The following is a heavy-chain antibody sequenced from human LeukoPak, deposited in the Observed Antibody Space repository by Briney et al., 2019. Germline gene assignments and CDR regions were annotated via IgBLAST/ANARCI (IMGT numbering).Heavy chain of an antibody. D-gene: IGHD4-17*01. Sequence: PSETLSLTCAVYGGSFSGYYWSWIRQPPGKGLEWIGEINHSGSTNYNPSLKSRVTISVDTSKNQFSLKLSSVTAADTAVYYCARGGYGDLVDYWGQGTLVTVSS. CDR3: ARGGYGDLVDY. CDR1: GGSFSGYY. V-gene: IGHV4-34*01. J-gene: IGHJ4*02. CDR2: INHSGST.